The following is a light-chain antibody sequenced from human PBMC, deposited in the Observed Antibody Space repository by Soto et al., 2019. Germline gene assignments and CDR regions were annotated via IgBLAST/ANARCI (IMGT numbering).Light chain of an antibody. Sequence: QSVLTQPASVSGSPGQSITISCTGTSSDVGSYNLVSWYQQHPGKAPKLMIYEGSKRPSGVSNRFSGSKSGNTASLTISGLQAEDEADYYCCSYAGSPRVVFGGGTKLTVL. CDR1: SSDVGSYNL. V-gene: IGLV2-23*01. CDR2: EGS. CDR3: CSYAGSPRVV. J-gene: IGLJ2*01.